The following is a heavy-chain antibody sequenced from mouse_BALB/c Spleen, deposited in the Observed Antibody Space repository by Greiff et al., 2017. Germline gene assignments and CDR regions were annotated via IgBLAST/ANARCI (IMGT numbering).Heavy chain of an antibody. CDR3: ARGVYGSSYWYFDV. CDR1: GFTFSSFG. V-gene: IGHV5-17*02. CDR2: ISSGSSTI. J-gene: IGHJ1*01. Sequence: DVHLVESGGGLVQPGGSRKLSCAASGFTFSSFGMHWVRQAPEKGLEWVAYISSGSSTIYYADTVKGRFTISRDNPKNTLFLQMTSLRSEDTAMYYCARGVYGSSYWYFDVWGAGTTVTVSS. D-gene: IGHD1-1*01.